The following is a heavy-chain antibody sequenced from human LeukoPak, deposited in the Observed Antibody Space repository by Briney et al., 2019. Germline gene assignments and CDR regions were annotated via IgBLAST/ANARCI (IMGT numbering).Heavy chain of an antibody. Sequence: SETLSLTCAVYGGSFSGYYWSWIRQPPGKGLEWIGEINHSGSTNYNPALKRRVTISVDTSKNQSSLKLSSVTAADTAVYYCAKAAAGGYYYYYYMDVWGKGTTVTVSS. D-gene: IGHD6-13*01. CDR3: AKAAAGGYYYYYYMDV. CDR1: GGSFSGYY. J-gene: IGHJ6*03. V-gene: IGHV4-34*01. CDR2: INHSGST.